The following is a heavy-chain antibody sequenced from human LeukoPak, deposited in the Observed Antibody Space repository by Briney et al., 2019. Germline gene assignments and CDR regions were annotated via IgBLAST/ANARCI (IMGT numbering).Heavy chain of an antibody. Sequence: RTGESLKISCKGSGYSFTHYWIGWVRQMPGKGLELMGIIYPGDSDTKHSPSFQGQVTISADKSISTAYLQWSSLQASDTAIYYCTRHSDRGFDYWGLGTLVTVTS. CDR3: TRHSDRGFDY. J-gene: IGHJ4*02. V-gene: IGHV5-51*01. CDR1: GYSFTHYW. CDR2: IYPGDSDT.